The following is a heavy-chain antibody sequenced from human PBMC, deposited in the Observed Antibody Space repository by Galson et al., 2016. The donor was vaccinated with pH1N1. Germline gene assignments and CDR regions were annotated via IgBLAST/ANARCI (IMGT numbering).Heavy chain of an antibody. CDR3: AREKGVLSTTTSFDS. CDR1: GFTFRDYY. Sequence: SLRLSCAASGFTFRDYYMSWIRQAPGKGLEWISYVSASGTTVVYADSVKGRFTNSRDNAKNSLSLQMNSLRAEDTAVYYCAREKGVLSTTTSFDSWGQGALVTVSS. J-gene: IGHJ4*02. CDR2: VSASGTTV. V-gene: IGHV3-11*04. D-gene: IGHD5/OR15-5a*01.